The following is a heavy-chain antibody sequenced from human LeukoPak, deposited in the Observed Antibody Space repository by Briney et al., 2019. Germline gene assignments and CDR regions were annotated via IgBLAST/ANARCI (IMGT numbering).Heavy chain of an antibody. Sequence: ASVKVSCKASGYTFTSYDINWVRQATGQGLEWMGWMNPNSGKTGYAQKFQGRVTFTRNTSISTAYMELSGLTSDDTAVYYCARGEGATTYFYYYMDVWGKGTTVTVSS. V-gene: IGHV1-8*01. D-gene: IGHD4/OR15-4a*01. CDR2: MNPNSGKT. CDR1: GYTFTSYD. CDR3: ARGEGATTYFYYYMDV. J-gene: IGHJ6*03.